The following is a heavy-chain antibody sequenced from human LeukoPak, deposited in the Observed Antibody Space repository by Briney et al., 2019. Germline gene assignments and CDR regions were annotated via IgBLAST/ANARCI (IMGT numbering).Heavy chain of an antibody. CDR1: GFTFSSYE. V-gene: IGHV3-48*03. CDR3: ARMDYYDSSL. Sequence: PGGSLRLSCAASGFTFSSYEMNWVRQAPGKGLEWVSYISSSGSTIYYADSVKGRFTISRDNAKNSLYLQMNSLRAEDTAVYYCARMDYYDSSLWGQGTLVTVSS. CDR2: ISSSGSTI. D-gene: IGHD3-22*01. J-gene: IGHJ4*02.